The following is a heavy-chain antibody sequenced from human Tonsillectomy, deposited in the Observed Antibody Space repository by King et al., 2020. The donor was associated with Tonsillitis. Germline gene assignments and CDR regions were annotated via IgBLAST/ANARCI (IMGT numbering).Heavy chain of an antibody. V-gene: IGHV4-39*01. J-gene: IGHJ4*02. Sequence: QLQESGPGVVKPSETLSLTCTVSGGSISSSDHYLAWIRQPPGKGLEWIGYMYYSGTIFYNPSLKSRITISGGTSENRFSLRLSSVTAAATAVYFCARYVSGSFDYWGQGALVTVSS. D-gene: IGHD1-26*01. CDR1: GGSISSSDHY. CDR2: MYYSGTI. CDR3: ARYVSGSFDY.